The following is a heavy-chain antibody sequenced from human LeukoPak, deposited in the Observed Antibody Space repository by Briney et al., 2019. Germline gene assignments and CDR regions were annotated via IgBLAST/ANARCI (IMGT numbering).Heavy chain of an antibody. J-gene: IGHJ3*02. CDR1: GYTFTSYA. CDR2: INTNTGNP. V-gene: IGHV7-4-1*02. CDR3: ASQIAVAGNPSDDAFDI. D-gene: IGHD6-19*01. Sequence: ASVKVSCKASGYTFTSYATNWVRQAPGQGLEWMGWINTNTGNPTYAQGFTGRFVFSLDTSVSTAYLQISSLKAEDTAVYYCASQIAVAGNPSDDAFDIWGQGTMVTVSS.